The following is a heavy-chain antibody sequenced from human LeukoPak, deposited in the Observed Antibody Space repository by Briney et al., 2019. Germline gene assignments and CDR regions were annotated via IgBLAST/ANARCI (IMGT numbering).Heavy chain of an antibody. Sequence: GRSLRLSCAASGFTFSNYGMHWVRQAPGKGLEWVAVISYDGSNKYYADSVKGRFTISRDNSKNTLYLQMNSLRAEDTAVYYCAKGSEKDYYYYGMDVWGKGTTVTVSS. J-gene: IGHJ6*04. CDR2: ISYDGSNK. CDR3: AKGSEKDYYYYGMDV. CDR1: GFTFSNYG. V-gene: IGHV3-30*18.